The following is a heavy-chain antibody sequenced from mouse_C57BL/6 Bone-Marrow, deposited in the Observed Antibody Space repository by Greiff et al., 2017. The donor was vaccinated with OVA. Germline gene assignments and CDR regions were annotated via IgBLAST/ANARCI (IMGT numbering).Heavy chain of an antibody. CDR1: GYTFTSYW. CDR2: IYPGSGST. J-gene: IGHJ2*01. CDR3: ARRRGRWGY. D-gene: IGHD1-1*01. V-gene: IGHV1-55*01. Sequence: QVQLQQPGAELVKPGASVKMSCKASGYTFTSYWITWVKQRPGQGLEWIGDIYPGSGSTNYNEKFKSKATLTVDTSSSTAYMQLSSLASEDAAVYYCARRRGRWGYWGQGTTLTVSS.